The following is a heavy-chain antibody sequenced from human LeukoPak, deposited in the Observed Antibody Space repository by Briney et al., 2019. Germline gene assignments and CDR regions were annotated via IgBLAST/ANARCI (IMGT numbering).Heavy chain of an antibody. J-gene: IGHJ4*02. CDR2: IYYSGST. CDR3: ARGDYGDYFDY. CDR1: GGSISSGSYY. D-gene: IGHD4-17*01. Sequence: SQTLSLTCTVSGGSISSGSYYWSWIRQPAGKGLEWIGRIYYSGSTNYNPSLKSRVTISVDTSKNQFSLKLSSVTAADTAVYYCARGDYGDYFDYWGQGTLVTVSS. V-gene: IGHV4-61*02.